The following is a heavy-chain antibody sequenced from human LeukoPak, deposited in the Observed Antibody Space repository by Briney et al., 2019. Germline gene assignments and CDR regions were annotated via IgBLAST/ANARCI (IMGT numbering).Heavy chain of an antibody. CDR2: IYYSGST. J-gene: IGHJ4*02. CDR1: GGSISSSSYY. D-gene: IGHD6-13*01. Sequence: PSETLSLTCTVSGGSISSSSYYWGWIRQPPGKGLEWIGSIYYSGSTYYNPSLKSRVTISVDTSKNQFSLKLSSVTAADTAVYYCARGSSSWHPGYWGQGTLVTVSS. V-gene: IGHV4-39*01. CDR3: ARGSSSWHPGY.